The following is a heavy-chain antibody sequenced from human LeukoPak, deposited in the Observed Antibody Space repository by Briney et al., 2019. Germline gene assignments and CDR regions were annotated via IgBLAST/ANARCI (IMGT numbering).Heavy chain of an antibody. CDR3: ANSLRFLEWLPYH. J-gene: IGHJ5*02. CDR2: IRYDGSNK. CDR1: GFTFSSYG. D-gene: IGHD3-3*01. Sequence: GGSLRLSCAASGFTFSSYGMHWVRQAPGKGLEWVAFIRYDGSNKYYADSVKGRFTISRDNSKNTLYLQMNSLRAEDTAVYYCANSLRFLEWLPYHWGQGTLVTVSS. V-gene: IGHV3-30*02.